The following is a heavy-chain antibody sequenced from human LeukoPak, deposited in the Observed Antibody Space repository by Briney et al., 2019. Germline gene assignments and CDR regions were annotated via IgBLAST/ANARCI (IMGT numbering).Heavy chain of an antibody. V-gene: IGHV1-18*01. CDR1: GYTFTSYG. D-gene: IGHD2-2*01. Sequence: ASVKVSCKASGYTFTSYGISWVRQAPGQGLEWMGWISAYYGNTSYAQNLQDRVTMTTDTSTSIAYMELRSLRSDDTAVYYCARDTYCSSTSCFPYYMDVWGTGTTVTVSS. J-gene: IGHJ6*03. CDR2: ISAYYGNT. CDR3: ARDTYCSSTSCFPYYMDV.